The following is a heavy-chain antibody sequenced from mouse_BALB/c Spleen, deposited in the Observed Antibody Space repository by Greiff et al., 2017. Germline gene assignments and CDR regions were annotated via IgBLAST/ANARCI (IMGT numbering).Heavy chain of an antibody. Sequence: EVHLVESGGGLVQPGGSRKLSCAASGFTFSSFGMHWVRQAPEKGLEWVAYISSGSSTIYYADTVKGRFTISRDNPKNTLFLQMTSLRSEDTAMYYCARGAGSSPFDYWGQGTTLTVSS. CDR1: GFTFSSFG. CDR2: ISSGSSTI. D-gene: IGHD1-1*01. CDR3: ARGAGSSPFDY. V-gene: IGHV5-17*02. J-gene: IGHJ2*01.